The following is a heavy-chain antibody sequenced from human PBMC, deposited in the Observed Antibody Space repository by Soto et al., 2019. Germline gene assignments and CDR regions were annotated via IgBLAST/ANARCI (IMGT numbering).Heavy chain of an antibody. CDR2: IKQDGSER. Sequence: PGGSLRLSCAASGFTFSNYWMSWVRQAPGKGLEWVANIKQDGSERYYVDSVKGRFTISRDNAKNSLYLQMNSLRAEDTAVYYCARGRGGGYFDWLSIPWNAFDIWGQGTVVTVSS. CDR1: GFTFSNYW. J-gene: IGHJ3*02. V-gene: IGHV3-7*01. CDR3: ARGRGGGYFDWLSIPWNAFDI. D-gene: IGHD3-9*01.